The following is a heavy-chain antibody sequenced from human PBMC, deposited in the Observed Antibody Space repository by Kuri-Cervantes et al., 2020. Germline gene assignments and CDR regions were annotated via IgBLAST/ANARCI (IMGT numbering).Heavy chain of an antibody. J-gene: IGHJ5*02. CDR3: ARMRVQGVSEYNWFDP. D-gene: IGHD3-10*01. CDR1: GFSLSNVRMG. CDR2: IFSNDEK. V-gene: IGHV2-26*01. Sequence: SGPTLVKPTETLTLTCTVSGFSLSNVRMGVSWIRQPPGKALEWLAHIFSNDEKSYSTSLKSRLTISKDTSKSQVVLTMTNMDPVDTATYYCARMRVQGVSEYNWFDPWGQGTLVTVSS.